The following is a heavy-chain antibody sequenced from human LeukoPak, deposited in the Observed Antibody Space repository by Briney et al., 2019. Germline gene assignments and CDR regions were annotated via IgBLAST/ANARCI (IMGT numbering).Heavy chain of an antibody. CDR3: ARDLEYSSPGDFDY. Sequence: GRSLRLSCAASGFTFGSYAMHWVRQAPGKGLEWVAVISYDGSNKYYADSVKGRFTISRDNSKNTLYLQMNSLRAEDTAVYYCARDLEYSSPGDFDYWGQGTLVTVSS. CDR2: ISYDGSNK. J-gene: IGHJ4*02. V-gene: IGHV3-30-3*01. CDR1: GFTFGSYA. D-gene: IGHD6-6*01.